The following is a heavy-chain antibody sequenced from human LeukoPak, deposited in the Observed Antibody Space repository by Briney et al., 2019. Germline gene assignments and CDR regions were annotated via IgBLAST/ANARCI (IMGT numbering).Heavy chain of an antibody. V-gene: IGHV3-53*01. CDR2: IYSSGTT. D-gene: IGHD3-10*01. CDR3: ARDGAAGDISYYDYYMDV. Sequence: GGSLRLSCAASGINVSSNYMSWVRQAPGKGLEWVSVIYSSGTTYYADSVRGRFSISRDNFKNTVYLQMNSLRAEVTAVYYCARDGAAGDISYYDYYMDVWGKGTTVTVSS. J-gene: IGHJ6*03. CDR1: GINVSSNY.